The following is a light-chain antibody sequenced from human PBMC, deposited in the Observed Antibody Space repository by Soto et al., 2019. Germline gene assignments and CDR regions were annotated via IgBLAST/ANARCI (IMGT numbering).Light chain of an antibody. J-gene: IGLJ2*01. V-gene: IGLV2-14*01. CDR2: GVS. CDR3: SSYKTSSTVVV. Sequence: QSVLTQPASVSGSPGQSITISCTGTSSDGGGYNYVSWYQQYPGKAPKLMIFGVSDRPSGVSNRFSGSKSGNTASLTISGLQAEDEADYYCSSYKTSSTVVVFGGGTKLTVL. CDR1: SSDGGGYNY.